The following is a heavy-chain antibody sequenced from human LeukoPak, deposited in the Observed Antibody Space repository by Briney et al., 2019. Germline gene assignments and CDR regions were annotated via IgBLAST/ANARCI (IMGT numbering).Heavy chain of an antibody. V-gene: IGHV3-21*01. Sequence: GGSLRLSCAASGVTFSSYSMNWVRQAPGKGLELVSSISSSSSYIYYANSVKGRFTISRDNAKNSLYLQMNSLRAEDTAVYYCARDDYSNYGATNDYWGQGTLVTVSS. CDR1: GVTFSSYS. J-gene: IGHJ4*02. CDR2: ISSSSSYI. D-gene: IGHD4-11*01. CDR3: ARDDYSNYGATNDY.